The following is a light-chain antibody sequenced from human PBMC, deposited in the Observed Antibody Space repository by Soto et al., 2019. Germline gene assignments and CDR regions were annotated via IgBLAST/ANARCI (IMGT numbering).Light chain of an antibody. CDR2: RAS. CDR3: QQYTNAPRT. V-gene: IGKV3-20*01. CDR1: QSINNYF. J-gene: IGKJ1*01. Sequence: EIVLTQSPGTLSLSPGETTTLSCRASQSINNYFLAWHQQRPGQAPRLLIFRASQRASGIPDRFRGSGSGTDFPFTITRLEPEDFAVYYCQQYTNAPRTFGKGTKVDIK.